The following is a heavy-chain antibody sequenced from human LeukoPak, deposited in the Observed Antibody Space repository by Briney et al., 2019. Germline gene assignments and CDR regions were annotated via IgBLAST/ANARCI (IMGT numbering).Heavy chain of an antibody. J-gene: IGHJ4*02. CDR2: LYHDGGT. Sequence: GGSLRLSCAASGSTVSSNYMSWVRQAPGKGLEYVSVLYHDGGTYSADSVKGRFTISRDNSKNTLYLQMNSLRVEDTAVYYCVHGWASYGSGSSEFFDYWGQGSLVTVSS. V-gene: IGHV3-53*01. CDR1: GSTVSSNY. D-gene: IGHD3-10*01. CDR3: VHGWASYGSGSSEFFDY.